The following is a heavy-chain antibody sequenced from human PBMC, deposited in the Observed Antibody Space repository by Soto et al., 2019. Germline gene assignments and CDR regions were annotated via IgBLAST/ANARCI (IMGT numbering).Heavy chain of an antibody. V-gene: IGHV3-23*01. J-gene: IGHJ3*02. CDR2: ISGSGTTA. CDR3: AKTTDGWFSAFEI. D-gene: IGHD6-19*01. CDR1: GFTFSSYG. Sequence: PGGSLRLSCAASGFTFSSYGMSWVRQAPGKGLEWVSAISGSGTTAYYADSVKGRFTFSRDNSKKTMYLQMNSLRAEDTAVYYCAKTTDGWFSAFEIWGQGTMVTVSS.